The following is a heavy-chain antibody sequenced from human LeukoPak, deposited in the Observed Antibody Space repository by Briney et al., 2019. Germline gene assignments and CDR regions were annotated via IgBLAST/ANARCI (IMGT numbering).Heavy chain of an antibody. J-gene: IGHJ4*02. CDR3: AKDVDYGGNRGPFDY. CDR1: GFTFDDYA. V-gene: IGHV3-9*01. Sequence: GGSLRLSCAASGFTFDDYAMHWVRQAPGKGLEWVSGISWNSGSIGYADSVKGRFTISRDNAKNSLYLQMNSLRAEDTALYYCAKDVDYGGNRGPFDYWGQGTLVTVSS. D-gene: IGHD4-23*01. CDR2: ISWNSGSI.